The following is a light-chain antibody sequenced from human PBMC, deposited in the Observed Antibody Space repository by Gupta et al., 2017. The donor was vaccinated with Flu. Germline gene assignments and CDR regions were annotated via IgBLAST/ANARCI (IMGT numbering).Light chain of an antibody. CDR1: YSNIGAGFD. V-gene: IGLV1-40*01. Sequence: GSYSNIGAGFDVHWYQQCPGTTPKLLISDSYNRPSGVPDRFTASKSGTSASLVITGLQAEDEADYYCQTYDTNRRIFGGGTRLTVL. J-gene: IGLJ2*01. CDR3: QTYDTNRRI. CDR2: DSY.